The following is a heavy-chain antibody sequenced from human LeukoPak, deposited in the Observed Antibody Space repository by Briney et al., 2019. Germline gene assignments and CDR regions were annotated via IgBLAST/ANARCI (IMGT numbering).Heavy chain of an antibody. CDR2: IKEDGSEK. V-gene: IGHV3-7*02. CDR3: MMSLTAHYYYGMDV. J-gene: IGHJ6*02. CDR1: RFTFSSYL. Sequence: PGWSLTLSCAASRFTFSSYLMSWVRPAPGKGLEWVANIKEDGSEKYYVNSVKGRFTISSDNTKNSLYLQMNSLRAEDTAVYHCMMSLTAHYYYGMDVWGQGTTVTVSS. D-gene: IGHD2-21*02.